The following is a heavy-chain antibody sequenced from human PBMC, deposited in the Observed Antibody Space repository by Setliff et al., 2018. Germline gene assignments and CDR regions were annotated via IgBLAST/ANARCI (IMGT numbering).Heavy chain of an antibody. V-gene: IGHV3-53*01. J-gene: IGHJ3*02. Sequence: GGSLRLSCAASGFTVSSNYMSWVRQAPGRGLEWVSVIYSGGSTYYADSVKGRFTISRDKSKNTLYLQMNSLRAEDTAVYYCARDKFYAFDIWGQGTMVTVSS. CDR2: IYSGGST. CDR3: ARDKFYAFDI. CDR1: GFTVSSNY.